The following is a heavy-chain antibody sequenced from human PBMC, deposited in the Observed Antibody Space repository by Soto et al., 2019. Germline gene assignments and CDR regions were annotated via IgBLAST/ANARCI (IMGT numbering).Heavy chain of an antibody. V-gene: IGHV1-69*05. CDR2: IIPIVGTT. Sequence: KVSCKASGGTFSSYAISWVRQAPGQGLEWMGGIIPIVGTTNYAQKFQGRVTMTRDKSTSTAYMEVSSLRSEDTAVYYCARDQDSSGYFNWFDPWGQGTLVTVSS. CDR3: ARDQDSSGYFNWFDP. J-gene: IGHJ5*02. CDR1: GGTFSSYA. D-gene: IGHD3-22*01.